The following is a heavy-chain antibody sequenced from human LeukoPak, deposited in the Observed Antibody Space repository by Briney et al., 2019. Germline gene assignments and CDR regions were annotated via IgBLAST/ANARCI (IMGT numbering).Heavy chain of an antibody. CDR2: IRYDGSNK. D-gene: IGHD6-13*01. CDR1: GFTFSSYG. Sequence: GGSLRLSCAASGFTFSSYGMHWVRQAPGKGLEWVAFIRYDGSNKYYADSVKGRFTISRDNSKNTLYLQMNSLRAEDTAVYYCARERSIAAAGTPFIDYWGQGTLVTVSS. CDR3: ARERSIAAAGTPFIDY. V-gene: IGHV3-30*02. J-gene: IGHJ4*02.